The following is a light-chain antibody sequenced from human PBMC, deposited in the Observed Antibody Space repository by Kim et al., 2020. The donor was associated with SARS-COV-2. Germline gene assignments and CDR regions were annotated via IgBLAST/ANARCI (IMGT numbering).Light chain of an antibody. CDR2: SAS. V-gene: IGKV1-39*01. CDR3: QQGYDYTPT. CDR1: QSIGSY. Sequence: DIQMTQSPSSLSASVGDRVTITCRASQSIGSYVHWYQQTPGKGPNLLIYSASNLQSGVPSRFSGSGSGTDFTLTISRLQPEDFATYYCQQGYDYTPTFGGGTKVDIK. J-gene: IGKJ4*01.